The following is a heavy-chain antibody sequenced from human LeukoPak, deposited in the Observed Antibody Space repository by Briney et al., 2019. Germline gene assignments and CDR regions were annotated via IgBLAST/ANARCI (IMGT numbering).Heavy chain of an antibody. J-gene: IGHJ4*02. CDR1: GFTFSSYA. Sequence: GGSLRLSCAAPGFTFSSYAMSWVRQAPGKGLEWGSSISGSGGSTYYADSVKGRFTISRDNSKNTLYLQMNSLRAEDTAVYYCAKAPSFDVVVTAINYWGQGTLVTVSS. V-gene: IGHV3-23*01. D-gene: IGHD2-21*02. CDR3: AKAPSFDVVVTAINY. CDR2: ISGSGGST.